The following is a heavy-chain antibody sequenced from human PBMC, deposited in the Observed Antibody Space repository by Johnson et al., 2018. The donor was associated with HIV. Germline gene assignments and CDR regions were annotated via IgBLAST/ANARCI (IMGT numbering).Heavy chain of an antibody. Sequence: QVQLVESGGGVVQPGRSLRLSCAASGFTFRSYGMNWVRQAPGKGLEWVAVISYDGSNKYYADSVKGRFTISRDNAKNSLYLQMDRLSVEDTALYHCVKDNRLITYYYDSSGYHEGWGSFDIWGPGTMVTVSS. V-gene: IGHV3-30*19. J-gene: IGHJ3*02. D-gene: IGHD3-22*01. CDR2: ISYDGSNK. CDR1: GFTFRSYG. CDR3: VKDNRLITYYYDSSGYHEGWGSFDI.